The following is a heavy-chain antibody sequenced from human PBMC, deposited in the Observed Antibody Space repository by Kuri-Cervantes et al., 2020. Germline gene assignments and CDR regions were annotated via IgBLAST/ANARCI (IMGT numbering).Heavy chain of an antibody. Sequence: GSLRLSCAVYGGSFSGYYWSWIRQPPGKGLEWIGEINHSGSTNYNSSLKSRLTISVDTSKNQFSLKLSSVTAADTAVYYCARAHLGAPYCSSTSCYSYGMDVWGQGTTVTVSS. CDR2: INHSGST. D-gene: IGHD2-2*01. J-gene: IGHJ6*02. CDR3: ARAHLGAPYCSSTSCYSYGMDV. V-gene: IGHV4-34*01. CDR1: GGSFSGYY.